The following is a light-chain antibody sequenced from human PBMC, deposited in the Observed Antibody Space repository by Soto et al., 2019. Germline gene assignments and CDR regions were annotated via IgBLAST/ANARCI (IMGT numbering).Light chain of an antibody. J-gene: IGKJ1*01. V-gene: IGKV1-6*01. CDR2: AAS. Sequence: AIQMTQSPSSLSASVGDRVTITCRASQNIRYGLSWYQQKPGKAPKLLIYAASSLLRGVPSRFRGSGSGTDFTLTISSLQPEDFATYSYLQQSSYPWTFGQGTKVEIK. CDR1: QNIRYG. CDR3: LQQSSYPWT.